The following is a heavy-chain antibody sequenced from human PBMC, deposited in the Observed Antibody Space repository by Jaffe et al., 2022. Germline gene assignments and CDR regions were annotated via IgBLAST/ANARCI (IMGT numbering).Heavy chain of an antibody. CDR1: GFTFSAYS. CDR3: ARDHNYAFDI. CDR2: ITGSSNTI. J-gene: IGHJ3*02. V-gene: IGHV3-48*01. Sequence: EVQLVESGGGLAQPGGSLRLSCAASGFTFSAYSINWVRQAPGKGLEWVSYITGSSNTIYYADSVKGRFSIFRDNGKNSLYLQMNSLRAEDTAVYYCARDHNYAFDIWGQGTMVTVSS.